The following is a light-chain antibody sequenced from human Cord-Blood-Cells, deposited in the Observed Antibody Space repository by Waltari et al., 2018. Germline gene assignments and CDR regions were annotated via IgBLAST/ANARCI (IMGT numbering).Light chain of an antibody. V-gene: IGKV1-9*01. CDR2: AAS. Sequence: DIQLTQSPSFLSASVGDRVTIPCRASQGISSYLAWYQQKPGKAPKLLIYAASTLQSGVPSRFSGSGSGTEFTLTISSLQPEDFATYYCQQLNSYPPGFGQGTKVEIK. CDR3: QQLNSYPPG. J-gene: IGKJ1*01. CDR1: QGISSY.